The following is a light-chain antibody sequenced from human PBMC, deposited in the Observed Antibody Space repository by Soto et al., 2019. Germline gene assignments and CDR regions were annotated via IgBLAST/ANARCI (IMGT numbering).Light chain of an antibody. Sequence: DIQLTQSPSSLSASVGDRVTITCRASQGISNYLAWYHQKPGKVPKLLIYAASTLQSGVPSRFSGSGSGTDFTLTISSLQPEAVATYYCQKYNSAPRTFGQGTKVEIK. V-gene: IGKV1-27*01. CDR3: QKYNSAPRT. CDR2: AAS. J-gene: IGKJ1*01. CDR1: QGISNY.